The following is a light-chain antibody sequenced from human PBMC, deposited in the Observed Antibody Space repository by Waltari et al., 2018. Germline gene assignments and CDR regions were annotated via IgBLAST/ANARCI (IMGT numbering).Light chain of an antibody. CDR3: QSYDSSLSPSTVI. V-gene: IGLV1-40*01. Sequence: QSVLTQPPSVSGAPGQRVTISCTGSSSDLAAGNDVNWYQQVPGSAPKLLIYLNNNRPSGVPDRFSASRTGASASLVITGLQAEDEADYYCQSYDSSLSPSTVIFGGGTKLSVL. CDR1: SSDLAAGND. CDR2: LNN. J-gene: IGLJ2*01.